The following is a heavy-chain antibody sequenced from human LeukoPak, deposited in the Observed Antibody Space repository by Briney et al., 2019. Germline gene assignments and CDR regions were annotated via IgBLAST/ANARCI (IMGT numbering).Heavy chain of an antibody. D-gene: IGHD5/OR15-5a*01. CDR3: ASECPYCYYYGMDV. J-gene: IGHJ6*02. Sequence: GASVKVSCKASGYTFTRYPMNWVRQAPGQGLEWMGWINTNSGNPTYAQGFTGRFVFSLDTSVSTAYLQISSLKAEDTAVYYCASECPYCYYYGMDVWGQGTTVTVSS. CDR1: GYTFTRYP. CDR2: INTNSGNP. V-gene: IGHV7-4-1*02.